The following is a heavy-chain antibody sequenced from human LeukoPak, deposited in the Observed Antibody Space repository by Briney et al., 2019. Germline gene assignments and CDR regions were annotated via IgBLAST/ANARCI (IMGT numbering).Heavy chain of an antibody. V-gene: IGHV3-23*01. D-gene: IGHD3-10*01. CDR2: ISGSGGST. CDR1: GFTFSSYA. CDR3: AGNSMVRGVPNWFDP. Sequence: GGSLRLSCAASGFTFSSYAMSWVRQAPGKGLEWVSAISGSGGSTYYADSVKGRFTISRDNSKNTLYLQMNSLRAEDTAVYYCAGNSMVRGVPNWFDPWGQGTLVTVSS. J-gene: IGHJ5*02.